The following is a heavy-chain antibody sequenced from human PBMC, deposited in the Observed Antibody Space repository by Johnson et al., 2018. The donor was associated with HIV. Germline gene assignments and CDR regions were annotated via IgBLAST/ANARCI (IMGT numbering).Heavy chain of an antibody. CDR1: GFTFSSYA. CDR2: ISYDGSNR. D-gene: IGHD3-10*01. J-gene: IGHJ3*02. V-gene: IGHV3-30*04. CDR3: ATSEGYGSGSPNAFDI. Sequence: QEQLVESGGGVVQPGGSLRLSCAASGFTFSSYAMHWVRQAPGKGLDWVAVISYDGSNRYSADSVKGRFTISRDNSKNTLYLLMNSMRAEDTAVYYCATSEGYGSGSPNAFDIWGQGTMVTVSS.